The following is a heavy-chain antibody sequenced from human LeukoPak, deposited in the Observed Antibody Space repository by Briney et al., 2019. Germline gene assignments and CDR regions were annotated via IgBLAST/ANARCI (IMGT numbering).Heavy chain of an antibody. D-gene: IGHD3-10*01. J-gene: IGHJ4*02. Sequence: SETLSLTCAVYGGSFSGYYWSWIGQPPGKGLEWIGEINHSGSTNYNPSLKSRVTISVDTSKNQFSLKLSSVTAADTAVYCCARHTYYYGSGSYYFDYWGQGTLVTVSS. CDR3: ARHTYYYGSGSYYFDY. V-gene: IGHV4-34*01. CDR2: INHSGST. CDR1: GGSFSGYY.